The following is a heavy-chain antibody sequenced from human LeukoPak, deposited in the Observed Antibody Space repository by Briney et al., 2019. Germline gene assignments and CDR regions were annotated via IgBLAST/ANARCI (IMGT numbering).Heavy chain of an antibody. CDR3: ARDGGFYRPLDY. V-gene: IGHV4-4*02. CDR1: GGSVINTNW. D-gene: IGHD3-3*01. J-gene: IGHJ4*02. CDR2: VHLDGRT. Sequence: PSETLSLTRGVSGGSVINTNWWTWVRQPPGKGLEWIGEVHLDGRTNYNPSLESRLTMSVDVSENQVSLKLTSVTAADTAVYYCARDGGFYRPLDYSGQGTLVTVSS.